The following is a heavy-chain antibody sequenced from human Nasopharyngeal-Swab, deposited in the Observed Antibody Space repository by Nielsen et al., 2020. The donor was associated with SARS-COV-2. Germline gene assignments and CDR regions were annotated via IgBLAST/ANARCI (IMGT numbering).Heavy chain of an antibody. J-gene: IGHJ4*02. Sequence: ASVKVSCKASGYTFTRYYMHWVRQAPGQGLEWMGIINPSGGSTSYAQKSQGRVKMTRDTSTSTLYMELSSLRFEDTAAYYCARGARFAVDYFDYWGQGTLVTVSS. CDR1: GYTFTRYY. D-gene: IGHD6-19*01. V-gene: IGHV1-46*01. CDR3: ARGARFAVDYFDY. CDR2: INPSGGST.